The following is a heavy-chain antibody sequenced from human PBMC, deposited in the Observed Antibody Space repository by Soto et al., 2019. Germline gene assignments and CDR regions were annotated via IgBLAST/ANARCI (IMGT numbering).Heavy chain of an antibody. Sequence: QVQLVESGGGVVQPGGSLRLSCAASGITLGSFGVHWVRQVPGKGLEWLTVISHDGSKKYYADSVKGRFTVARDNPKNTVDLQMTSLRPEDTALYYSAVGTISVDVGAFDTWGPGTMVTVSA. V-gene: IGHV3-30*03. CDR1: GITLGSFG. J-gene: IGHJ3*02. D-gene: IGHD1-26*01. CDR3: AVGTISVDVGAFDT. CDR2: ISHDGSKK.